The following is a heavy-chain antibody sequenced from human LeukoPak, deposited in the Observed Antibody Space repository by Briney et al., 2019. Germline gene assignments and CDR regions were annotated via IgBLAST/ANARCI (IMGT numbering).Heavy chain of an antibody. Sequence: GGSLRLSCATSGLTFSSYGMHWVRQAPGKGLEWMAVISYDGSNKYYADSVKGRFTISRDNSKNTLYLQMNSLRAEDTAVYYCAKAGQWLAPGDYRGQGTLVTVSS. CDR3: AKAGQWLAPGDY. V-gene: IGHV3-30*18. J-gene: IGHJ4*02. CDR1: GLTFSSYG. CDR2: ISYDGSNK. D-gene: IGHD6-19*01.